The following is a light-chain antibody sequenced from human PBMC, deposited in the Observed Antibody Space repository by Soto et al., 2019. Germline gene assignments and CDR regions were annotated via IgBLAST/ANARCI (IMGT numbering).Light chain of an antibody. Sequence: QSVLTQPPSASGTPGQRVTISCSGSSSNIGSNTVNWYQQLPGTAPKLLICSNNQRPSGVPDRFSGSKSGTSASLAISGLQSEDEADYYCAAWDDSLNYVFGTGTKLTVL. CDR1: SSNIGSNT. V-gene: IGLV1-44*01. CDR3: AAWDDSLNYV. CDR2: SNN. J-gene: IGLJ1*01.